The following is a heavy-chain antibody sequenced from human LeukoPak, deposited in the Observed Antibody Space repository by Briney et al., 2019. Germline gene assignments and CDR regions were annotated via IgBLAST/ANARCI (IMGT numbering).Heavy chain of an antibody. Sequence: GASVKVSCKASGYTFTVYYIHWVRQAPGQGLEWMGWINPNSGGTNYAQKFQGRVTMTRDTSITTAYMEVSRLRSDDTAVYYCAREIPSAVNWFDPWGQGTLVTVSS. V-gene: IGHV1-2*02. CDR3: AREIPSAVNWFDP. J-gene: IGHJ5*02. D-gene: IGHD4/OR15-4a*01. CDR2: INPNSGGT. CDR1: GYTFTVYY.